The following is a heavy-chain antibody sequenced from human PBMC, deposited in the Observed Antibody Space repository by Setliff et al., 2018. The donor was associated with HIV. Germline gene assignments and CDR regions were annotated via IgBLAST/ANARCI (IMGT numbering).Heavy chain of an antibody. CDR2: INHSGSA. CDR3: ARGPRYYDSSGYRAGAFDI. CDR1: GGSFSDYY. Sequence: SETLSLTCAVYGGSFSDYYWSWIRQPPGKGLEWIGEINHSGSANFSPSLKSRVTISVDTSKNQFSLKLSFVTAADTAVYYCARGPRYYDSSGYRAGAFDIWGQGTMVTVSS. V-gene: IGHV4-34*01. J-gene: IGHJ3*02. D-gene: IGHD3-22*01.